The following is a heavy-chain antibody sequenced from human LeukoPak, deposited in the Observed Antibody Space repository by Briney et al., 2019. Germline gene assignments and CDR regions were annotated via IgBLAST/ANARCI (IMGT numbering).Heavy chain of an antibody. J-gene: IGHJ4*02. Sequence: SETLSLTCTVSGGSISSGGHFWSWIRQHPGKGLEWIGYIYYSGSTYYNPSLKSRVTMSVDTSKNQFSLKLSSVTAADTAVYYCAAHIDSSSWYGVGAVRDYWGQGTLVTVSS. CDR1: GGSISSGGHF. V-gene: IGHV4-31*03. D-gene: IGHD6-13*01. CDR2: IYYSGST. CDR3: AAHIDSSSWYGVGAVRDY.